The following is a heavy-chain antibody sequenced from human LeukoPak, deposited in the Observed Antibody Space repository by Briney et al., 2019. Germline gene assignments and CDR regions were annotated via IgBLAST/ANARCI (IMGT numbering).Heavy chain of an antibody. J-gene: IGHJ4*02. D-gene: IGHD2-2*02. Sequence: ASVKVSCKASGYTFTSNGISWVRQAPGQGLEWMGWISAYNGNTNYAQKLQGRVTMTTDTSTSTAYMELRSLRSDDTAVYYCARGCSSTSCYINLDYWGQGTLVTVSS. CDR1: GYTFTSNG. CDR2: ISAYNGNT. V-gene: IGHV1-18*01. CDR3: ARGCSSTSCYINLDY.